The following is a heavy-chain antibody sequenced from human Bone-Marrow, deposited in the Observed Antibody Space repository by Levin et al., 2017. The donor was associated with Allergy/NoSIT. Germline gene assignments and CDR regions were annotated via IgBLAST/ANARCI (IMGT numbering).Heavy chain of an antibody. CDR1: GFTFCIYN. J-gene: IGHJ6*03. V-gene: IGHV3-48*02. D-gene: IGHD2-15*01. Sequence: LSLTCAVSGFTFCIYNMNWVRQAPGKGLEWGSYISSSSSIIYYTDSVKGRFTISRDNAKNSLYLQMNSLRDEDTAVYYCARDILYYSFYMDVWGKGTTVTVSS. CDR2: ISSSSSII. CDR3: ARDILYYSFYMDV.